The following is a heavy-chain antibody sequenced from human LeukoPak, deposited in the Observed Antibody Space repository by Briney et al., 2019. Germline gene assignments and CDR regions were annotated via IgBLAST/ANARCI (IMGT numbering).Heavy chain of an antibody. CDR2: ISGSGDNT. CDR3: GKDVPYGGDY. CDR1: GFIFSNFA. V-gene: IGHV3-23*01. J-gene: IGHJ4*02. Sequence: PGGSLRLSCAASGFIFSNFAMNWVRQAPGKGLEWVAAISGSGDNTYSADSVKGRFFISRDNSRSTLYLQMNSLRPEDTAVYYCGKDVPYGGDYWGQGTLVTVSS. D-gene: IGHD3-10*01.